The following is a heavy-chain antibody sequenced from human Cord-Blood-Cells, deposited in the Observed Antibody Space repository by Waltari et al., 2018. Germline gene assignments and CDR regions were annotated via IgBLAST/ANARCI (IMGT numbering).Heavy chain of an antibody. CDR1: GFTFSRYG. CDR3: ARSPDYGEDY. CDR2: IWYDGSNK. J-gene: IGHJ4*02. Sequence: QVQLVESGGGVVQPGRSLRLSCAASGFTFSRYGMPWVRQAPGKGLEWVAVIWYDGSNKYYADSVKGRFTISRDNSKNTLYLQMNSLRAEDTAVYYCARSPDYGEDYWGQGTLVTVSS. D-gene: IGHD4-17*01. V-gene: IGHV3-33*01.